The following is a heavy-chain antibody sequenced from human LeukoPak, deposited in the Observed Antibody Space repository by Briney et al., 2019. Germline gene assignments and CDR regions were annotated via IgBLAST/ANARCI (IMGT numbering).Heavy chain of an antibody. J-gene: IGHJ4*02. CDR2: ISAYNGNA. Sequence: AASVKVSCKASGYTFTSYGISWVRQAPGQGLEWMGWISAYNGNANYAQKLQGRVTMTTDTSTSTAYMELRSLRSDDTAVYYCAREPQSRTLFDYWGQGTLVTVSS. CDR1: GYTFTSYG. CDR3: AREPQSRTLFDY. D-gene: IGHD2-2*01. V-gene: IGHV1-18*01.